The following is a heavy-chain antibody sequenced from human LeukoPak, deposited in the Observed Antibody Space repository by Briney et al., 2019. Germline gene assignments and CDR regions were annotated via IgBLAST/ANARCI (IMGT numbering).Heavy chain of an antibody. V-gene: IGHV3-21*01. CDR2: ITTSSSYI. CDR1: GFTFSIYS. D-gene: IGHD1-1*01. J-gene: IGHJ3*02. CDR3: ARGWYTDAFDI. Sequence: GGSLRLSCAASGFTFSIYSMNWVRQAPGKGLEWVSSITTSSSYIYYADSVKGRFTISRDNAKNSLFLQMNSLRAEDTAVYFCARGWYTDAFDIWGQGTMVTVSS.